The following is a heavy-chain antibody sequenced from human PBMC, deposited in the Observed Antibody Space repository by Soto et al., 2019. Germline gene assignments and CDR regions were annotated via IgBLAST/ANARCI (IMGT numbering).Heavy chain of an antibody. Sequence: QLQLQESGSGLVKPSQTLSLTCAVSGGSISSGSYSWSWIRQPPGKGLEGIGYIYHSGSTYYNPSPKSRVTISVDRSKNQFSLKLSSVTAADTAVYYCARAGGLGAVAADYWGQGTLVTVSS. J-gene: IGHJ4*02. V-gene: IGHV4-30-2*01. CDR3: ARAGGLGAVAADY. D-gene: IGHD6-19*01. CDR1: GGSISSGSYS. CDR2: IYHSGST.